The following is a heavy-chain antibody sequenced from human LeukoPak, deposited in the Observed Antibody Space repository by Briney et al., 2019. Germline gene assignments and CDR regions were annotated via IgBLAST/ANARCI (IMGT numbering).Heavy chain of an antibody. CDR2: ISSSSSYI. Sequence: NSGGSLRLSCAASGFTFSSYSMNWVRQAPGKGLEWVSSISSSSSYIYYADSVKGRFTISRDNSKNTLYLQMNSLRAEDTAVYYCASSSYDILTGYSYYFDYWGQGTLVTVSS. D-gene: IGHD3-9*01. J-gene: IGHJ4*02. CDR1: GFTFSSYS. CDR3: ASSSYDILTGYSYYFDY. V-gene: IGHV3-21*01.